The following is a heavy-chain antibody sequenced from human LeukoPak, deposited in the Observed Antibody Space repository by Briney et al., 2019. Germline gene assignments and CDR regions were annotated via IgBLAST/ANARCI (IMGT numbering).Heavy chain of an antibody. D-gene: IGHD6-6*01. CDR2: ISYDGSNK. V-gene: IGHV3-30*04. CDR1: GFTYTKHA. J-gene: IGHJ4*02. Sequence: GGSLRLSCAASGFTYTKHAMHWVRQTPGKGLEWVAVISYDGSNKKYADSVKGRFTISRDNSKNTLYLQMNSLRAEDTAVYYCARTLIEYSVSSCYFDYWGQGTLVTVSS. CDR3: ARTLIEYSVSSCYFDY.